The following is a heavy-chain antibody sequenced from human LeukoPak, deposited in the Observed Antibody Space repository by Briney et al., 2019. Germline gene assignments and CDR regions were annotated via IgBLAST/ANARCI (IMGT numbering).Heavy chain of an antibody. CDR1: GYTFTGYY. J-gene: IGHJ6*02. Sequence: ASVKVSCKASGYTFTGYYLHWVRQAPGQGLEWMGWINPDSGGRNYAQKFKGRVTMTRDTPISTAYMELSGLRSDDTAVYYCARDPIVQAGYYYGMDVWGQGTTVTVSS. D-gene: IGHD2-8*01. V-gene: IGHV1-2*02. CDR3: ARDPIVQAGYYYGMDV. CDR2: INPDSGGR.